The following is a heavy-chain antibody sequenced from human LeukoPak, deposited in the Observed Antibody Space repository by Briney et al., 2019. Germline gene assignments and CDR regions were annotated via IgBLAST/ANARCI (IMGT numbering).Heavy chain of an antibody. Sequence: GGSLRLSCAASGFTFSSYAMSWVRQAPGKGLEWVSAISGSGVSTYYADSVKGRFTISRDNSKNTLYLQMNSLRAEDTAVYYCAKFLPTHIVVANYYFDYWGQGTLVTVSS. J-gene: IGHJ4*02. CDR1: GFTFSSYA. CDR3: AKFLPTHIVVANYYFDY. V-gene: IGHV3-23*01. CDR2: ISGSGVST. D-gene: IGHD2-21*01.